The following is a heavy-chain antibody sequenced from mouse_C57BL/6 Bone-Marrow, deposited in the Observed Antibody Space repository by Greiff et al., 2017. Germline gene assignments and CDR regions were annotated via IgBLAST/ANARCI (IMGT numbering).Heavy chain of an antibody. J-gene: IGHJ1*03. D-gene: IGHD2-4*01. CDR2: IHPNSGST. CDR3: ARWGLRGDWYFEV. V-gene: IGHV1-64*01. Sequence: QVQLQQPGAELVKPGASVTLSCKASGYTFTSYWMHWVKQRPGQGLEWIGMIHPNSGSTNYNEKFKSKATLTVDKSSSTAYMKISRWTSEDSAVYYCARWGLRGDWYFEVGGTGTTVTVSS. CDR1: GYTFTSYW.